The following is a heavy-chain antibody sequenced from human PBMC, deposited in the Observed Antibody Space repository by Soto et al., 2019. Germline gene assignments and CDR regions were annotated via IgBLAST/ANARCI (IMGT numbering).Heavy chain of an antibody. CDR2: VFYTGSP. V-gene: IGHV4-39*01. J-gene: IGHJ5*02. D-gene: IGHD3-3*01. Sequence: QLLLQESGPTLVKSSETLSLTCAVSGGSLDTHEYYWAWLRQPPGKGLEWIGSVFYTGSPYYNPSVRRATISVDTSKNQFSLELTSVTAADTAVYYCARHWFGDLGSDYLRPNWFDPWGQGTLVTVSS. CDR1: GGSLDTHEYY. CDR3: ARHWFGDLGSDYLRPNWFDP.